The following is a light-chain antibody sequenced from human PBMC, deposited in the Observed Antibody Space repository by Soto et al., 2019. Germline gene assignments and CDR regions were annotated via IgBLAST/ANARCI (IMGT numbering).Light chain of an antibody. Sequence: EIVLTQSPGTLSLSPGERATLSCRASQSVSSSYLAWYQQKPGQAPRLLIYGASSRATGIPDRLSGSGSGTDFTLTISRLEPEDFAVYYCQQYGSSPMFGQGTKADIK. CDR1: QSVSSSY. CDR2: GAS. J-gene: IGKJ1*01. V-gene: IGKV3-20*01. CDR3: QQYGSSPM.